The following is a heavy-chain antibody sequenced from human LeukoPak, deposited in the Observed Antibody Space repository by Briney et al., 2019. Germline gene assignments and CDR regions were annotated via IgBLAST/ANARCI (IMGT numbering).Heavy chain of an antibody. CDR3: ARDLPAYDSSDYYYYGMDV. Sequence: GGSLRLSCAASGFTFSSYAMHWVRQAPGKGLEWVAVISYDGSNKYYADSVKGRFTISRDNSKNTLYLQMNSLRAEDTAVYYCARDLPAYDSSDYYYYGMDVWGQGTTVTVSS. CDR1: GFTFSSYA. CDR2: ISYDGSNK. V-gene: IGHV3-30-3*01. J-gene: IGHJ6*02. D-gene: IGHD3-22*01.